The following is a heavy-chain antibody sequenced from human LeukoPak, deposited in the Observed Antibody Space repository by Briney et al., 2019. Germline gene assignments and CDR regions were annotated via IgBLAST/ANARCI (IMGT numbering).Heavy chain of an antibody. CDR3: ARVPCGGDCYWHFDL. Sequence: GGSLRLSCAASGFTFSSYAMSWVRQAPGKGLEWVSIIYSGGSTYYGDSVKGRFTISRDNSKNTLYLQMNSLRVEDTAVYYCARVPCGGDCYWHFDLWGRGTLVTVSS. J-gene: IGHJ2*01. V-gene: IGHV3-53*01. CDR2: IYSGGST. CDR1: GFTFSSYA. D-gene: IGHD2-21*02.